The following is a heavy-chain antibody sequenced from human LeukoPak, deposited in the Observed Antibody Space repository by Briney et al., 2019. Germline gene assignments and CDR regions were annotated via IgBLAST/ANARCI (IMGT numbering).Heavy chain of an antibody. CDR3: ARDRLTNDAFDI. V-gene: IGHV3-74*01. D-gene: IGHD2-8*01. Sequence: GGCLRLSCAASGFTFNSYWMHWVRQAPGKGLVWVSRINSDGSGTSDAGFVKGRFTISRDNSKNTLYLQMNSLRAEDTAMYYCARDRLTNDAFDIWGQGTMVTVSS. J-gene: IGHJ3*02. CDR2: INSDGSGT. CDR1: GFTFNSYW.